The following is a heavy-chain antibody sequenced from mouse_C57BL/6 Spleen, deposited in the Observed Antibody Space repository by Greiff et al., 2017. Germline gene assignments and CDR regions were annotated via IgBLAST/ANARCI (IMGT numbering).Heavy chain of an antibody. CDR2: ISSGGDYI. J-gene: IGHJ1*03. V-gene: IGHV5-9-1*02. Sequence: DVMLVESGEGLVKPGGSLKLSCAASGFTFSSYAMSWVRQTPEKRLEWVAYISSGGDYIYYADTVKGRFTISRDNARNTLYLQMSSLKSEDTAMYYCTRDGSSYVYFDVWGTGTTVTVSS. CDR3: TRDGSSYVYFDV. CDR1: GFTFSSYA. D-gene: IGHD1-1*01.